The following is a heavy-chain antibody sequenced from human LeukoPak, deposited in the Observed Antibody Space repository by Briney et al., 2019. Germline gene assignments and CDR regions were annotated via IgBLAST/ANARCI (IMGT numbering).Heavy chain of an antibody. CDR2: ISRTGNSI. J-gene: IGHJ4*02. D-gene: IGHD6-13*01. CDR3: ARGPYSSNCYFDF. CDR1: GFSLTSYE. Sequence: GGSLRVPCAASGFSLTSYEMSWVRLAPGKGLEWISYISRTGNSIYYADSVKGRFTVSRDSAKNSLYLQMNSLRAEDTAVYYCARGPYSSNCYFDFWGQGTLVTVAS. V-gene: IGHV3-48*03.